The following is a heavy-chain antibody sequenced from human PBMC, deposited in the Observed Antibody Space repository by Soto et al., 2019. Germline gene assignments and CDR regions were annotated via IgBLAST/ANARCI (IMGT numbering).Heavy chain of an antibody. V-gene: IGHV1-46*01. D-gene: IGHD5-18*01. Sequence: ASVKVSCKASGYTFTSYYMHWVRQAPGQGLEWMGIINPSGGSTSYAQKFQGRVTMTRDTSTSTVYMELSSLRSEDTAVYYCASDVHVDTAMIWLDPWGQGTLVTVST. CDR1: GYTFTSYY. CDR3: ASDVHVDTAMIWLDP. J-gene: IGHJ5*02. CDR2: INPSGGST.